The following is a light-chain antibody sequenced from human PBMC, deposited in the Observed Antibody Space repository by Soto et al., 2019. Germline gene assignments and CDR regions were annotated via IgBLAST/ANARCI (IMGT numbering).Light chain of an antibody. CDR1: QSVGSN. J-gene: IGKJ2*01. V-gene: IGKV3-15*01. Sequence: EIEMTQSPATLSVSPGERATLSCRASQSVGSNLAWYQHKPGQAPRLLIYGASTRATDIPARFSGSGSETEFTLTISSLQSEDVGVYYCQHYNNWPPYTFGQRTKLEIK. CDR3: QHYNNWPPYT. CDR2: GAS.